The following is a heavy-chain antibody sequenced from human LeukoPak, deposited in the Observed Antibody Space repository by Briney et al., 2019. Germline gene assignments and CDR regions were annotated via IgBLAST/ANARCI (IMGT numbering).Heavy chain of an antibody. CDR2: IYYSGST. J-gene: IGHJ4*02. CDR1: GGSISSYY. D-gene: IGHD4-17*01. CDR3: AREVDGDYVGYFDY. V-gene: IGHV4-59*01. Sequence: SETLSLTCTVSGGSISSYYWSWIRQPPGKGLEWIGYIYYSGSTNYNPSLKSRVTISVDTSKNQFSLKLSSVTAADTAVYYCAREVDGDYVGYFDYWGQGTLVTVSS.